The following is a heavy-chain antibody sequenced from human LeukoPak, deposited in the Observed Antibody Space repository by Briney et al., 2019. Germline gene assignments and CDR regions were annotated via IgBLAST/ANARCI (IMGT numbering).Heavy chain of an antibody. CDR1: GFTFSSYA. D-gene: IGHD3-10*01. Sequence: PGGSLRPSCAASGFTFSSYAMSWVRQAPGKGLEWVSAISGSGGSTYYADSVKGRFTISRDNSKNTLYLQMNSLRAEDTAVYYCAKGVKVPAARTYYYGSGSYYNKRPFDYWGQGTLVTVSS. CDR3: AKGVKVPAARTYYYGSGSYYNKRPFDY. CDR2: ISGSGGST. J-gene: IGHJ4*02. V-gene: IGHV3-23*01.